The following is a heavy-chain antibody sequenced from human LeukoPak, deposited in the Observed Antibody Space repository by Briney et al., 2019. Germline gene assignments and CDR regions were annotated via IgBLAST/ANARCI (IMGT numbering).Heavy chain of an antibody. CDR2: ISSSGSTI. Sequence: GGSLRLSCAASGFTFSDYYMSWIRQAPGKGLEWVSYISSSGSTIYYADSVKGRFTISRDNAKNSLYLQVNSLRAEDTAVYYCASTPRGYYYYGMDVWGQGTTVTVSS. CDR1: GFTFSDYY. V-gene: IGHV3-11*01. D-gene: IGHD3-10*01. CDR3: ASTPRGYYYYGMDV. J-gene: IGHJ6*02.